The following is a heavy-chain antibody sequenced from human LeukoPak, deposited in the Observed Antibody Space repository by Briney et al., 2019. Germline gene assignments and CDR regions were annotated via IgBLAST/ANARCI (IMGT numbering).Heavy chain of an antibody. CDR2: INPNSGGT. V-gene: IGHV1-2*02. CDR3: ARDPNLEWLSPSDY. J-gene: IGHJ4*02. Sequence: ASVKVSCKASGYTFTSYDINWVRQATGQGLEWMGWINPNSGGTNYAQKFQGRVTMTRDTSISTAYMELSRLRSDDTAVYYCARDPNLEWLSPSDYWGQGTLVTVSS. D-gene: IGHD3-3*01. CDR1: GYTFTSYD.